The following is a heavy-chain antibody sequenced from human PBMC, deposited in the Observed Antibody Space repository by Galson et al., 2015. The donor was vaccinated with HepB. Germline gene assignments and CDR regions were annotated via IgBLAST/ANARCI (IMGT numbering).Heavy chain of an antibody. J-gene: IGHJ6*03. Sequence: SVKVSCKASGGTFSSYPINWVRQAPGQGLEWMGRIIPISATSTYAQRFQGRVTITADESTRTAYMELSSLRSEDTAVYYCAAAGTAAGTIGFYYYYMDVWGKGTTVTVSS. CDR1: GGTFSSYP. D-gene: IGHD6-13*01. V-gene: IGHV1-69*13. CDR3: AAAGTAAGTIGFYYYYMDV. CDR2: IIPISATS.